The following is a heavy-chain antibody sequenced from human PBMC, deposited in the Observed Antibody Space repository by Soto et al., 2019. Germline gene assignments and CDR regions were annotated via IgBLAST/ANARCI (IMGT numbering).Heavy chain of an antibody. CDR3: ARGLVTKVATPNWYFDL. Sequence: GGSLRLSCAASGFSFGNYWMSWVRQAPGRGLEWVANINQDGSEKSYVDSVRGRFTISRDNAKNSPDLQMNSLRVEDTAVYYCARGLVTKVATPNWYFDLWSRGTQVTVSS. CDR1: GFSFGNYW. D-gene: IGHD4-17*01. J-gene: IGHJ2*01. V-gene: IGHV3-7*01. CDR2: INQDGSEK.